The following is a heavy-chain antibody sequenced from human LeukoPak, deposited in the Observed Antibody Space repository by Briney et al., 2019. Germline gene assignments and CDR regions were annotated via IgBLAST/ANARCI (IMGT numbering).Heavy chain of an antibody. V-gene: IGHV4-59*01. CDR1: GGSISSCY. Sequence: SETLSLTCTVSGGSISSCYWSWIRQPPGKGMEWTGDIYYSGSTNYNPSLKSRVTISVDTSKNQFSLKLSSVTAADTAVYYCARADILTGYSTHWYFDLWGRGTLVTVSS. CDR2: IYYSGST. CDR3: ARADILTGYSTHWYFDL. J-gene: IGHJ2*01. D-gene: IGHD3-9*01.